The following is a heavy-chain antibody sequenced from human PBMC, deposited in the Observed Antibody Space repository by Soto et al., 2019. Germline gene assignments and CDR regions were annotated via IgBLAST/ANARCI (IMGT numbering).Heavy chain of an antibody. J-gene: IGHJ5*02. V-gene: IGHV4-31*03. CDR2: IYYSGST. CDR1: GDSIRSTSSY. CDR3: ARDKATTPRHNWFDP. Sequence: QVQLQESGPGLVEPSQTLSLTCTVSGDSIRSTSSYWSWIRQHPGKGLEWIGYIYYSGSTFYNPSLKRRVTISADTSKNQFSLKLTSVTAADTAVYYCARDKATTPRHNWFDPWGQGTLVTVSS. D-gene: IGHD1-1*01.